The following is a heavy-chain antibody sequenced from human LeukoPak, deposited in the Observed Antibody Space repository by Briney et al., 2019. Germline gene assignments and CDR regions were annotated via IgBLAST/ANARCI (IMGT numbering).Heavy chain of an antibody. V-gene: IGHV4-34*01. D-gene: IGHD3-22*01. CDR2: INPSGST. Sequence: SETLSLTCAVYGGSFSGYYWSWIRQPAGKGLEWIGEINPSGSTSYNPSLKSRVTISVDTSKNQFSLKLSSVTAADTAVYYCARGRRDSSGYPKYYYYYYMDVWGKGTTVTVSS. J-gene: IGHJ6*03. CDR1: GGSFSGYY. CDR3: ARGRRDSSGYPKYYYYYYMDV.